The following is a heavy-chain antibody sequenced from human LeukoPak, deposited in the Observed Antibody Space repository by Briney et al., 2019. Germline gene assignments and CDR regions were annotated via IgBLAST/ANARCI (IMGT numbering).Heavy chain of an antibody. CDR3: AKRVTYSIDS. D-gene: IGHD2-15*01. J-gene: IGHJ4*02. Sequence: GGSLRLSCSTSGFTFSNYVMSWVRQAPGKGLEWVSTSGTGGGTDYEASVKGRFTISRSNSKKPLILQMDSLGAEDTVIYYCAKRVTYSIDSWGQGTLVTVSS. V-gene: IGHV3-23*01. CDR2: SGTGGGT. CDR1: GFTFSNYV.